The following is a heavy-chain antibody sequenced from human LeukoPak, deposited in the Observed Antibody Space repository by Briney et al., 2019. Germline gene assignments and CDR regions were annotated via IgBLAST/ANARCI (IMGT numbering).Heavy chain of an antibody. CDR2: IHYSGST. CDR1: GDSISGYY. J-gene: IGHJ4*02. Sequence: SETLSLTYTVSGDSISGYYWSWIRQSPGKAPEWIGHIHYSGSTNYKSSLQSRITISVERSKNQFSLKLTSVTAADTAVYYCARVKEGSSWDSFDYWGQGTLVTVSS. V-gene: IGHV4-59*01. D-gene: IGHD6-13*01. CDR3: ARVKEGSSWDSFDY.